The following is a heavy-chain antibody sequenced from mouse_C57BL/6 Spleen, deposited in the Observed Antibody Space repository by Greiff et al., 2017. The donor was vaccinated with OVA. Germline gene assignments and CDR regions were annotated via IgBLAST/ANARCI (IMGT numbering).Heavy chain of an antibody. CDR1: GFTFSNYW. CDR2: IRLKSDNYAT. J-gene: IGHJ2*01. Sequence: EVMLVESGGGLVQPGGSMKLSCVASGFTFSNYWMNWVRQSPEKGLEWVAQIRLKSDNYATHYAESVKGRFTISRDDSKSSVYLQMNNLRAEDTGIYYCTELTGTGYWGQGTTLTVSS. CDR3: TELTGTGY. D-gene: IGHD4-1*01. V-gene: IGHV6-3*01.